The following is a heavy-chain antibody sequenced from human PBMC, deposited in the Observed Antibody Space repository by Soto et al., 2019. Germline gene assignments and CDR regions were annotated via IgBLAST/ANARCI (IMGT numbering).Heavy chain of an antibody. D-gene: IGHD3-3*01. J-gene: IGHJ5*02. V-gene: IGHV3-23*01. Sequence: EVRLFESGRGLVEPGESLRLSCAASGFIFKDFAMSWVRQAPGKGLEWVSTITTSDDITYSADSVRGRFTISRDNSANTLFLQMSSLRGDDTATYYCTKGDSSGYFDPSSGYSTPDHWGQGTLVTVSS. CDR1: GFIFKDFA. CDR3: TKGDSSGYFDPSSGYSTPDH. CDR2: ITTSDDIT.